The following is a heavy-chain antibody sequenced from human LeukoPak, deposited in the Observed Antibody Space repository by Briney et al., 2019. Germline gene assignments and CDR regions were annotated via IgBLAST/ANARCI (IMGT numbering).Heavy chain of an antibody. CDR3: ARQGYYYDSSGYYLYYFDY. CDR1: GGSLSSYY. Sequence: SETLSLTCTVSGGSLSSYYGGWIRQPPGGGLEWFGRIYYSGCTYYNPSLKSRVTIAVDTSKNQLYLKLSSVTAADTAVYYCARQGYYYDSSGYYLYYFDYWGQGTLVSVSS. J-gene: IGHJ4*02. D-gene: IGHD3-22*01. V-gene: IGHV4-39*01. CDR2: IYYSGCT.